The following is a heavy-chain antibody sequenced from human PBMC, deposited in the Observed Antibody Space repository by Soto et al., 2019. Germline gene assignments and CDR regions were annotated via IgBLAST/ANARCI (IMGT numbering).Heavy chain of an antibody. V-gene: IGHV1-18*01. J-gene: IGHJ4*02. CDR1: GYTFTSYG. D-gene: IGHD2-15*01. CDR2: ISAYNGNT. Sequence: ASVKVSCKASGYTFTSYGISWVRQAPGQGLEWMGWISAYNGNTNYAQKLQGRVTMTTDTSTSTAYMELRSLRSDDTAVYYCASEEIGYCSGGSCHPARDYWGQGTLVTVSS. CDR3: ASEEIGYCSGGSCHPARDY.